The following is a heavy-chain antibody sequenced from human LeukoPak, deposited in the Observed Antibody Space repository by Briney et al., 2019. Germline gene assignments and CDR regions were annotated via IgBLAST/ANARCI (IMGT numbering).Heavy chain of an antibody. CDR3: ARAGYYLDAFDI. CDR2: IYYSGST. J-gene: IGHJ3*02. V-gene: IGHV4-59*01. Sequence: PSETLSLTCTVSGGSISSYYWSWIRRPPGKGLEWIGYIYYSGSTNYNPSLKSRVTISVDTSKNQFSLKLSSVTAADTVVYYCARAGYYLDAFDIWGQGTMVTVPS. D-gene: IGHD1-26*01. CDR1: GGSISSYY.